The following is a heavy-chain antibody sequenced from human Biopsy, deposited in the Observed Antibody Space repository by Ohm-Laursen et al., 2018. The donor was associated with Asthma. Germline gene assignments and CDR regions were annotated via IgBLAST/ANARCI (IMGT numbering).Heavy chain of an antibody. D-gene: IGHD2-15*01. J-gene: IGHJ4*02. CDR1: GVSIRSYC. CDR3: AGFCSGGNCPDH. V-gene: IGHV4-59*01. Sequence: SQTLSLTRTVSGVSIRSYCWTWIRQPPGKGLEWIGNIHYSGSTYSNPSLKSRVTISVDTSKKQISLRLSSVIAADTAVYYCAGFCSGGNCPDHWGQGTLVTVSS. CDR2: IHYSGST.